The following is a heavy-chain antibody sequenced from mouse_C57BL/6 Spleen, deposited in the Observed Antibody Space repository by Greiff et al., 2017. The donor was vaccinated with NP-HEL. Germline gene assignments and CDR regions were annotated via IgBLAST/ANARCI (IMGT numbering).Heavy chain of an antibody. V-gene: IGHV5-17*01. CDR3: GRPGSNYDYYAMDY. Sequence: EVQGVESGGGLVKPGGSLKLSCAASGFTFSDYGMHWVRQAPEKGLEWVAYISSGSSTIYYADTVKGRFTIPRDKAKNTLFRQLTSLRSEDTAMYYCGRPGSNYDYYAMDYWGQGTSVTVST. D-gene: IGHD2-5*01. J-gene: IGHJ4*01. CDR2: ISSGSSTI. CDR1: GFTFSDYG.